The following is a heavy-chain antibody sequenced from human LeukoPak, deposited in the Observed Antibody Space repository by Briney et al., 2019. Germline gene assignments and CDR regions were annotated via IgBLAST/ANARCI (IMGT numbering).Heavy chain of an antibody. V-gene: IGHV1-69*13. CDR3: ARSRGPREMATMFHY. D-gene: IGHD5-24*01. Sequence: ASVKVSCMASGGTFSSYAISWVRQAPGQGLEWVGGIIPIFGTADYAQKFQGRVTITADESTSTAYMELSSLRSEDTAVYYCARSRGPREMATMFHYWGQGTLVTVSS. CDR2: IIPIFGTA. CDR1: GGTFSSYA. J-gene: IGHJ4*02.